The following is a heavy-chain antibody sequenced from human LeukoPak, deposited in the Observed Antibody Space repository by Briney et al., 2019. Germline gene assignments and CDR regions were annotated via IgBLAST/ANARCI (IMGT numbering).Heavy chain of an antibody. J-gene: IGHJ4*02. Sequence: ASVKVSCKASGYTFTSYGISWVRQAPGQGLEWMGWISAYNGNTNYAQKLQGRVTMTTDTSTSTAYMELRSLRSDDTAVYYCARDLEGDYVWGNGNYFDYWGQGTLVTVSS. V-gene: IGHV1-18*01. CDR3: ARDLEGDYVWGNGNYFDY. CDR1: GYTFTSYG. CDR2: ISAYNGNT. D-gene: IGHD3-16*01.